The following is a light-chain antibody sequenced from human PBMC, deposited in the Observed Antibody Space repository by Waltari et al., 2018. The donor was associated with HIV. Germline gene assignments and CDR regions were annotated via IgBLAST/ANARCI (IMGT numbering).Light chain of an antibody. Sequence: SGLTQPASLSGFPGQSITISCTGADRAFGFYNFISWYQQPPGKVPKVILSKVDSRASGISLRFSGSKSGNTASLTISGLQAEDEAVYYCASYTANDTVIFAGGTTVTVL. CDR1: DRAFGFYNF. J-gene: IGLJ2*01. CDR3: ASYTANDTVI. CDR2: KVD. V-gene: IGLV2-14*01.